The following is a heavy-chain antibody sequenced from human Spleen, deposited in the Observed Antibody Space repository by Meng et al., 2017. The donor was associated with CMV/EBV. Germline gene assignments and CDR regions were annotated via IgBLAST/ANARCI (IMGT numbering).Heavy chain of an antibody. CDR3: ARDHAWGADY. V-gene: IGHV1-8*01. CDR1: GYTFTNYD. Sequence: ASVKVSCKASGYTFTNYDINWVRQVTGQGLEWMGWMNPNSGNTGFAQKFQGRVTMTRNTSITTAYMELSDLKSEDTAVYYCARDHAWGADYWGQGTLVTVSS. J-gene: IGHJ4*02. D-gene: IGHD7-27*01. CDR2: MNPNSGNT.